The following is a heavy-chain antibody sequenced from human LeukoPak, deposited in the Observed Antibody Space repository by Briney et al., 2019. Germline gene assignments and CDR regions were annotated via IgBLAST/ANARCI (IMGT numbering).Heavy chain of an antibody. J-gene: IGHJ6*02. CDR3: ARSIGLTGGGVDV. CDR2: ISWNSGSI. V-gene: IGHV3-9*01. CDR1: GFTFDDYA. D-gene: IGHD3-9*01. Sequence: GGSLRLSCAASGFTFDDYAMHWVRQAPGKGLEWVSGISWNSGSIGYADSVKGRFTISRDNAKNSLYLQMNSLRAEDTAVYYCARSIGLTGGGVDVWGQGTTVTVSS.